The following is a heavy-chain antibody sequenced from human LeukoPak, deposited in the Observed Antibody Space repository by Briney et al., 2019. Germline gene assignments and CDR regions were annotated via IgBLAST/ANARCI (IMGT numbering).Heavy chain of an antibody. J-gene: IGHJ4*02. D-gene: IGHD6-19*01. CDR2: IVVGSGNT. CDR3: AAIALTPRIAVAGGY. CDR1: GFTFTSSA. V-gene: IGHV1-58*02. Sequence: SVKVSCKASGFTFTSSAMQWVRQARGRRLEWIGWIVVGSGNTNYAQKFQERVTITRDMSTSTAYMGLSSLKSEDTALYYCAAIALTPRIAVAGGYWGQGTLVTVSS.